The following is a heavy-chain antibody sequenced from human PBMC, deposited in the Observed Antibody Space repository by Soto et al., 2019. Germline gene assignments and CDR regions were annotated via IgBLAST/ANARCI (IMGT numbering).Heavy chain of an antibody. D-gene: IGHD1-26*01. Sequence: QVQLVQSGAEVKKPGASVKVSCKASGYTFTSYGISWVRQAPGQGLEWMGWISAYNGNTNYAQKLQGRVTMTTDTSKSTAYMELRSLRSDDTAVYYCAREVGATAYYYYGMDVWGQGTTVTVSS. CDR3: AREVGATAYYYYGMDV. CDR1: GYTFTSYG. V-gene: IGHV1-18*01. CDR2: ISAYNGNT. J-gene: IGHJ6*02.